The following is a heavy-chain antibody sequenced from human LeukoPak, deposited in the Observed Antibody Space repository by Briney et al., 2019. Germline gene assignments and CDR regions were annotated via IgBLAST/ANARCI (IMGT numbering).Heavy chain of an antibody. J-gene: IGHJ3*02. CDR3: ARGGGSPDHDAFDI. V-gene: IGHV1-69*13. CDR1: GGTFSSYA. CDR2: IIPIFGTA. Sequence: ASVKVSCKASGGTFSSYAISWVRQAPGQGLEWMGGIIPIFGTANYAQKFQGRVTITADESTSTAYMELSSLRSEDTAVYYCARGGGSPDHDAFDIWGQGTMVTVSS. D-gene: IGHD1-26*01.